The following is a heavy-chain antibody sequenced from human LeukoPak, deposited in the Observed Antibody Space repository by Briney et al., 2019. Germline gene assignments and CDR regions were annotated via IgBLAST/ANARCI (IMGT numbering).Heavy chain of an antibody. Sequence: GGSLRLSCSASGFSLRTYSMIWVRQAPGKGLEWVSYISETSDSTYYADSVKGRFTISRDNAKNSLYLQMNSLRDEDTALYYCARDVGRGDGMDVWAWGPRSPSP. CDR1: GFSLRTYS. CDR2: ISETSDST. CDR3: ARDVGRGDGMDV. V-gene: IGHV3-48*02. J-gene: IGHJ6*02.